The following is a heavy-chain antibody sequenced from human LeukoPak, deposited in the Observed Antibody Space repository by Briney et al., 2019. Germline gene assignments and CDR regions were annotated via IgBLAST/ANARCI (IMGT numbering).Heavy chain of an antibody. CDR3: ARLPYYYDSNFDL. D-gene: IGHD3-22*01. V-gene: IGHV3-20*04. CDR2: INWNGGST. J-gene: IGHJ2*01. Sequence: PGGSLRLSCAASGFTFDDYGMSWVRQAPGKGLEWVSGINWNGGSTGYADSVKGRFTISRDNAKNSLYLQMNSLRAEDTALYYCARLPYYYDSNFDLWGRGTLVIVSS. CDR1: GFTFDDYG.